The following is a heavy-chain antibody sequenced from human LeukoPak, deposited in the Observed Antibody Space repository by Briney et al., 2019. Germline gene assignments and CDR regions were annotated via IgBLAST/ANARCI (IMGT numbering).Heavy chain of an antibody. Sequence: ASVKVSCKVSGYTLSQLSIHWVRQAPGKGLEWMGGFHPEDGETIYAQKFQGRVTMTEDTSTDTAYMDLRGLRPDDTAVYYCAATPTMTMIVVNILRLDSWGQGTLITVSS. CDR3: AATPTMTMIVVNILRLDS. V-gene: IGHV1-24*01. J-gene: IGHJ4*02. CDR2: FHPEDGET. D-gene: IGHD3-22*01. CDR1: GYTLSQLS.